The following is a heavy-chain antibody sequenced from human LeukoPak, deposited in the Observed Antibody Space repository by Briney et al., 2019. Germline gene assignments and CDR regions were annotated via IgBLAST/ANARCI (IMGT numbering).Heavy chain of an antibody. CDR2: INPNSGGT. CDR1: GYTFTGYY. J-gene: IGHJ4*02. Sequence: ASVKVSCTASGYTFTGYYMHWVRQAPGQGLEWMGWINPNSGGTNYAQKFQGRVTMTRDTSISTAYMELSRLRSDDTAVYYCARVGPLPTPGPIDYWGQGTLVTVSS. CDR3: ARVGPLPTPGPIDY. V-gene: IGHV1-2*02.